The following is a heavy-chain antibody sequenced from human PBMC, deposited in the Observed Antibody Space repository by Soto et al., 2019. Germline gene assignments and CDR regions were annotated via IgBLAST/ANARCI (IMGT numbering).Heavy chain of an antibody. Sequence: SETLSLTCTVSGVTISGYYWSWSRQPPGKGLGWVGNVYYRGGAKYNPYVKRQFSISVDTSKNQFSLNLSSVTAAATAVSFCTRDGAGRLTTNPYYYYGIDVWGQGTPVTVSS. CDR1: GVTISGYY. V-gene: IGHV4-59*01. D-gene: IGHD2-15*01. CDR3: TRDGAGRLTTNPYYYYGIDV. J-gene: IGHJ6*02. CDR2: VYYRGGA.